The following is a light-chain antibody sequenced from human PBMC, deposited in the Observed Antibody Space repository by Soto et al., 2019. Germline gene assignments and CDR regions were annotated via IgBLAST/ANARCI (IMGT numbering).Light chain of an antibody. CDR2: STS. J-gene: IGLJ1*01. CDR1: SGSVSTANN. Sequence: QAVVTQESSVSVSPGGTVTLTCGLISGSVSTANNPNWYQQTPGQAPRTLIYSTSTRSSGVPDRFSGSILGNKTAVTITCAHGDEASYYYCALFMSIGVSVFGTGTKVTVL. CDR3: ALFMSIGVSV. V-gene: IGLV8-61*01.